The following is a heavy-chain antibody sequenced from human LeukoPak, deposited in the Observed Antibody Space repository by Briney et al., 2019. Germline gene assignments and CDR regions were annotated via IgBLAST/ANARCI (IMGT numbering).Heavy chain of an antibody. D-gene: IGHD6-13*01. J-gene: IGHJ4*02. V-gene: IGHV1-18*01. CDR3: ARDRRRQLDQDPFDY. CDR1: GYSFHSYG. CDR2: ISDYNGNT. Sequence: GAPVNVSCKDSGYSFHSYGISWVRQAPGQGLEWVGWISDYNGNTNYAPKPQGRVTMTTHTSTSTAYMDLRRLRSGDTAVYYCARDRRRQLDQDPFDYWGQGTLVTVSS.